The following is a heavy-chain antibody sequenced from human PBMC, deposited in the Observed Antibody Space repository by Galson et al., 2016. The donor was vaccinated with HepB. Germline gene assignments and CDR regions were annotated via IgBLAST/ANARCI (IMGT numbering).Heavy chain of an antibody. CDR1: GGSISSGQW. CDR3: ARYDVGEYSGTYKFKGTEYFQH. J-gene: IGHJ1*01. Sequence: SETLSLTCAVSGGSISSGQWWSWVRQPPGKGLEWIGEIYKSGSTNYNPSLKNRVSMSVDVPKNQFSLNLNSVTAADTAVYYCARYDVGEYSGTYKFKGTEYFQHWGQGTLVTVSA. V-gene: IGHV4-4*02. CDR2: IYKSGST. D-gene: IGHD1-26*01.